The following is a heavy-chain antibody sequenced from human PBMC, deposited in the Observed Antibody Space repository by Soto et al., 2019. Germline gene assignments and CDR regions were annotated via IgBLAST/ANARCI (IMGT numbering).Heavy chain of an antibody. Sequence: AASVKVSCKASGGTFSSYAISWVRQAPGQGLELMGGIIPIFGTANYAQKFQGRVTITADESTSTAYMELSSLRSEDTAVYYCARIQCAYCSSTSCYTCGPPPNYYYYYGMDVWGQGTTVTVYS. J-gene: IGHJ6*02. CDR1: GGTFSSYA. CDR2: IIPIFGTA. CDR3: ARIQCAYCSSTSCYTCGPPPNYYYYYGMDV. V-gene: IGHV1-69*13. D-gene: IGHD2-2*02.